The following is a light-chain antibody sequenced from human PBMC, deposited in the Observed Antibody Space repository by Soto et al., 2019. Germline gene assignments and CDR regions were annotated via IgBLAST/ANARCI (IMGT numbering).Light chain of an antibody. V-gene: IGKV3-15*01. CDR1: QDVSSN. CDR3: QQYQTYST. CDR2: GAS. J-gene: IGKJ5*01. Sequence: EMVVTQSPATLSVSPGERATLSCRASQDVSSNLAWYQQKPGQAPSLLIYGASTRATGTPARFSGSGSGTEFTLTISSLQPDDFATYFCQQYQTYSTFGQGTRLEIK.